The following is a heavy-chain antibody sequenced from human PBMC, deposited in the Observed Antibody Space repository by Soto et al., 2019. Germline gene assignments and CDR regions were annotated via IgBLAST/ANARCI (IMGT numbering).Heavy chain of an antibody. CDR2: IYHSGST. D-gene: IGHD3-3*01. CDR1: GGSISSSGYY. V-gene: IGHV4-39*01. J-gene: IGHJ5*02. Sequence: PSETLSLTCTVSGGSISSSGYYWGWIRQPPGKGLEWIGSIYHSGSTNYNPSLKSRVTISVDTSKNQFSLKLSSVTAADTAVYYCASGGVTIFGVVIMVNWFDPWGQGTLVTVSS. CDR3: ASGGVTIFGVVIMVNWFDP.